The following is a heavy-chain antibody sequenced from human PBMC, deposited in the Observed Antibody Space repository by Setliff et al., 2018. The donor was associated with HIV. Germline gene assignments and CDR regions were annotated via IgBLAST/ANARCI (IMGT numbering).Heavy chain of an antibody. CDR2: ITYSGSA. CDR3: ASTRIRLIRGAVISNLRTPYFDY. D-gene: IGHD3-10*01. V-gene: IGHV4-30-4*08. Sequence: SETLSLTCTVSGGSISSGDYYWSWIRQPPGKGPEWIGYITYSGSAYYNPSLKSRVTISIDTSNNQISLRLSSVTAADTAVYYCASTRIRLIRGAVISNLRTPYFDYWGPGSQVTVSS. J-gene: IGHJ4*02. CDR1: GGSISSGDYY.